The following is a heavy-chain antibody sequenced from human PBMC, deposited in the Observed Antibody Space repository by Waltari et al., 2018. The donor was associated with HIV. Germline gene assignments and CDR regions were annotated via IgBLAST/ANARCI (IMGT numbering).Heavy chain of an antibody. Sequence: QVQLQESGPGLVKPSETLSLTCTVSGGSISSYYWSWIRQPPGKGLEWIGYIYYSGSTNYNPSLKSRVTISVDTSKNQFSLKLSSVTAADTAVYYCARGGEDIVVMVAADYYYYGMDVWGQGTTVTVSS. CDR2: IYYSGST. CDR1: GGSISSYY. D-gene: IGHD2-15*01. J-gene: IGHJ6*02. CDR3: ARGGEDIVVMVAADYYYYGMDV. V-gene: IGHV4-59*01.